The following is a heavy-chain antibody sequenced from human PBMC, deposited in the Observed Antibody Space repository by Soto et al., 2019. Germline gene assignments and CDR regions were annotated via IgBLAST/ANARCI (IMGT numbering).Heavy chain of an antibody. Sequence: SETLSLTCTVSGGSISSYYWGWIRQPPGKGLEWIANIIHSGSTYYNPSLRSRVSISLDTSKNQFSLNLSSVTAADTAVYYCVKHGQWFLRNYWGQGTLVTVSS. V-gene: IGHV4-39*01. D-gene: IGHD3-22*01. CDR1: GGSISSYY. CDR2: IIHSGST. J-gene: IGHJ4*02. CDR3: VKHGQWFLRNY.